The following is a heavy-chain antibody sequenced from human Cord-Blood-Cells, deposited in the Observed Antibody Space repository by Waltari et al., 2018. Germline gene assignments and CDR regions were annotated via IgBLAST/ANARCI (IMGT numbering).Heavy chain of an antibody. D-gene: IGHD2-2*01. CDR2: INHSGST. J-gene: IGHJ4*02. V-gene: IGHV4-34*01. CDR1: GGSFSGYY. Sequence: QVQLQQWGAGLLKPSETLSLTCAVYGGSFSGYYWSWIRQPPGKGLEWIGEINHSGSTNYNPSQKRRDTTSVDTSKNQFSLKRSSVTAADTAVYYCVRGGCSSTSCYYFDYWCQGTLVTVSS. CDR3: VRGGCSSTSCYYFDY.